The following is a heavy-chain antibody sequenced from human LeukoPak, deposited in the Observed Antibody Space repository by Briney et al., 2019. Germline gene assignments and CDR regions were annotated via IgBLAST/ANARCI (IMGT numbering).Heavy chain of an antibody. CDR1: GGTFSDYG. V-gene: IGHV1-46*01. J-gene: IGHJ4*02. CDR2: INPSGGST. Sequence: ASVKVSCKASGGTFSDYGFSWVRQAPGQGLEWMGIINPSGGSTSYAQKFQGRVTMTRDMSTSTVYMELSSLRSEDTAVYYCARASRGFFDYWGQGTLVTVSS. CDR3: ARASRGFFDY.